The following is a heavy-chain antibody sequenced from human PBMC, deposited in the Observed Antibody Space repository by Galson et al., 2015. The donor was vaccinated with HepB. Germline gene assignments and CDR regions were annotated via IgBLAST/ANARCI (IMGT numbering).Heavy chain of an antibody. CDR1: GFAFDTHA. CDR3: AKGYGLFDS. V-gene: IGHV3-23*01. Sequence: SLRLSCAASGFAFDTHAMSWVRQAPGRGLEWISGISGNGDSTFYADSVKGRFTVSRDNSNNMLYLRMNSLRAEDAGLDFCAKGYGLFDSWGQGILVTVSS. J-gene: IGHJ5*01. D-gene: IGHD5-18*01. CDR2: ISGNGDST.